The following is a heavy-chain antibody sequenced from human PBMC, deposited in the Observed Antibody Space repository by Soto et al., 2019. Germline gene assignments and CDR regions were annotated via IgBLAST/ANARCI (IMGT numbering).Heavy chain of an antibody. J-gene: IGHJ4*02. CDR1: GYTLTELS. CDR2: FDPQHYEK. Sequence: QVQLVQSGAEVKEPGASVKVSCKVSGYTLTELSMHWVRQTPEKGLEWMGGFDPQHYEKDYAPRLQGRVTMTDDTTTDTAYIELIRLKFEDTAVYYCATETTSSWYPLVFWGQGTQVTVSS. D-gene: IGHD6-13*01. CDR3: ATETTSSWYPLVF. V-gene: IGHV1-24*01.